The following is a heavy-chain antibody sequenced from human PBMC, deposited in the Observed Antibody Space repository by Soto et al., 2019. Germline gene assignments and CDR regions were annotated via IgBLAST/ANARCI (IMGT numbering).Heavy chain of an antibody. J-gene: IGHJ4*02. CDR2: IYYSGST. D-gene: IGHD3-22*01. V-gene: IGHV4-39*01. CDR3: ARGGTYYYDSSRFDY. CDR1: GGSISSSSYY. Sequence: SETLSLTCTVSGGSISSSSYYWGWIRQPPGKGLEWIGSIYYSGSTYYNPSLKSRVTISVDTSKNQFSLKLSSVTAADTAVYYCARGGTYYYDSSRFDYWGQGTLVTVSS.